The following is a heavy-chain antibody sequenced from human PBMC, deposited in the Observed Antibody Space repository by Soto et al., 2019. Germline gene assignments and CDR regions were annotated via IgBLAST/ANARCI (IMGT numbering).Heavy chain of an antibody. V-gene: IGHV3-48*03. CDR1: GLTFSSFE. D-gene: IGHD3-9*01. CDR2: ISRGATTT. CDR3: ANRSTDYYFY. J-gene: IGHJ4*02. Sequence: LRLSCAVSGLTFSSFEMDWVRQAAGKGPEWISYISRGATTTYYADSVRGRFTIPRDDAENSVFLQMDSLRVEDTAIYFCANRSTDYYFYWGQGTLVTVSS.